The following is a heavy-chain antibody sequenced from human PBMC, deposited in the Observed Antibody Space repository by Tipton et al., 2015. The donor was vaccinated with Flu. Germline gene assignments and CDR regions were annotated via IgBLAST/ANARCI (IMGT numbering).Heavy chain of an antibody. D-gene: IGHD5-24*01. CDR2: IYYSGST. CDR3: ARVEMATMIDI. J-gene: IGHJ3*02. V-gene: IGHV4-61*01. Sequence: GLVKPSETLSLTCTVSGGSVSSGSYYWSWIRQPPGKGLEWIGYIYYSGSTNYNPSLKSRVTISVDTSKNQFSLKLSSVTAADTAVYYCARVEMATMIDIWGQGTMVTVSS. CDR1: GGSVSSGSYY.